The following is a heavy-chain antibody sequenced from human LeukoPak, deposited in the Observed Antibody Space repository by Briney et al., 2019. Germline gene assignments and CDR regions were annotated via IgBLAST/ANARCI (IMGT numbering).Heavy chain of an antibody. CDR3: AKGSSAYYYGSSGYYPDFDY. D-gene: IGHD3-22*01. CDR2: IGGDGGRT. V-gene: IGHV3-43*02. CDR1: GFTFDDYA. Sequence: GGSLRLSCAASGFTFDDYAMHWVRQAPGKGLEWVYLIGGDGGRTFYADSVKGRFTISRDNSKNSLYLQMNSLRTEDTAFYYCAKGSSAYYYGSSGYYPDFDYWGQGTLVTVSS. J-gene: IGHJ4*02.